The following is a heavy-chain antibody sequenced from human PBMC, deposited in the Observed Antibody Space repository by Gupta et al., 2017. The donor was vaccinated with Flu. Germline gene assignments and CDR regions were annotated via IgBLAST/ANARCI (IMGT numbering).Heavy chain of an antibody. V-gene: IGHV4-34*01. CDR3: ARAPYSRGSSSWPSPYGMDV. CDR2: INHSGST. Sequence: QVQLQQWGAGLLKPSETLSLTCAVYGGSFSGYYWSWLRQPPGKGLEWIGEINHSGSTNYNPSLKSRVTISVDTSKNQFSLKLSSVTAADTAVYYCARAPYSRGSSSWPSPYGMDVWGQGTTVTVSS. J-gene: IGHJ6*02. CDR1: GGSFSGYY. D-gene: IGHD6-13*01.